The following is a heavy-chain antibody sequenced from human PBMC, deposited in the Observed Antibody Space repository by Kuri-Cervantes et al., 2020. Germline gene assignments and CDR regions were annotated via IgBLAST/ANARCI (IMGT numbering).Heavy chain of an antibody. CDR3: AGGANWHFNPHFDY. Sequence: VGSLRLSRAGSGFTFSSYAMHWVRQAPGKGLEWVAVISYDGSNKYYADSVKGRFTISRDNSKNTLFLQMNSLRAEDTALYYCAGGANWHFNPHFDYWGQGTLVTVSS. CDR2: ISYDGSNK. J-gene: IGHJ4*02. CDR1: GFTFSSYA. D-gene: IGHD1-7*01. V-gene: IGHV3-30-3*01.